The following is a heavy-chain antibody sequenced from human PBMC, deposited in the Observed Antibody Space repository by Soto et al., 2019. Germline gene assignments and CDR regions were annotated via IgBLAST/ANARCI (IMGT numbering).Heavy chain of an antibody. D-gene: IGHD5-18*01. CDR1: DGSITSTSYY. CDR2: IYYDGMT. Sequence: SETLSLTCTVSDGSITSTSYYWGWIRQPPGKGLEWVGSIYYDGMTYYSPSLKSRVTISLDTSMSQFSLKLTSVTAADTAMYYCARRYGSCFDYWGQGTLVTVSS. CDR3: ARRYGSCFDY. J-gene: IGHJ4*02. V-gene: IGHV4-39*01.